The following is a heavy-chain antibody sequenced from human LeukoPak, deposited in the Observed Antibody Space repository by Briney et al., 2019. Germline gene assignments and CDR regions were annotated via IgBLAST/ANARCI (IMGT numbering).Heavy chain of an antibody. J-gene: IGHJ4*02. CDR1: GFTFRSYS. Sequence: PGGSLRLSCAASGFTFRSYSMNWVRQAPGKGLEWVSSISSSSSYIYYADSVKGRFTISRDNAKNSLYLQMNSPRAEDTAVYYCAREREDSSGGLYYYDGSGYPDYWGQGTLVTVSS. CDR3: AREREDSSGGLYYYDGSGYPDY. CDR2: ISSSSSYI. V-gene: IGHV3-21*01. D-gene: IGHD3-22*01.